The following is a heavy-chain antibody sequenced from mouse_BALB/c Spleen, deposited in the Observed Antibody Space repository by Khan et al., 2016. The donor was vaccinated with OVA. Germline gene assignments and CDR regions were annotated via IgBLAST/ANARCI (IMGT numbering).Heavy chain of an antibody. CDR1: GYTFTTYT. V-gene: IGHV1-4*01. Sequence: QVQLQQSGAELARPGASVKMSCKASGYTFTTYTIHWVKQRPGQGLEWIGYIIPSNDYTNYNQKFKDRATLTADKSPSTAYMQLSSLTSEDSAVYYCAREGAYYRSDGWFAYWGQGTLVTVSA. J-gene: IGHJ3*01. CDR3: AREGAYYRSDGWFAY. CDR2: IIPSNDYT. D-gene: IGHD2-14*01.